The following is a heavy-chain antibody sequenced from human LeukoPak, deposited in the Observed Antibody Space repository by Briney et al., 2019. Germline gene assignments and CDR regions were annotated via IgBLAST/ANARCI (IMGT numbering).Heavy chain of an antibody. V-gene: IGHV3-23*01. CDR3: ARVRGLGVITPYLDY. CDR2: ITFSGGNT. CDR1: GFTFSDYA. Sequence: PGESLRLSCAASGFTFSDYAMSWVRQAPGEGLEWVSSITFSGGNTYYADSVKGRFTISRDNSKNTLYLQMNSLRAEDTAVYYCARVRGLGVITPYLDYWGQGTLVTVSP. D-gene: IGHD3-16*02. J-gene: IGHJ4*02.